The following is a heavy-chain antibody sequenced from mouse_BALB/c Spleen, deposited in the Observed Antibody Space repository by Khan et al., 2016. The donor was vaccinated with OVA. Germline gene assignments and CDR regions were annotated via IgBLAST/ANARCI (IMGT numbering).Heavy chain of an antibody. V-gene: IGHV2-9*02. CDR3: ARPYYGSAWFAY. J-gene: IGHJ3*01. CDR2: LWAGGST. CDR1: GFSLTSYG. Sequence: VELVESGPDLVAPSQSLSITCTVSGFSLTSYGVHWVRQPPGKGLEWLGVLWAGGSTNYNSALMSRLSISKDNSKNQVFLKMNSLQTDDTAMYYCARPYYGSAWFAYWGQGTLVTVSA. D-gene: IGHD1-1*01.